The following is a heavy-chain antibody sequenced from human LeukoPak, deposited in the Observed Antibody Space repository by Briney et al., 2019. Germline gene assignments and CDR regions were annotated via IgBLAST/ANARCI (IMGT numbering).Heavy chain of an antibody. J-gene: IGHJ4*02. CDR2: IYYSGST. CDR1: GGSISSSSYY. CDR3: ARRAAFHGSGSYDY. Sequence: SETLSLTCTVSGGSISSSSYYWGWIRQPPGKGLEWIGSIYYSGSTYYNPSLKSRVTISVDTSKNQFSLKLSSVTAADTAVYYCARRAAFHGSGSYDYWGQGTLVTVSS. D-gene: IGHD3-10*01. V-gene: IGHV4-39*01.